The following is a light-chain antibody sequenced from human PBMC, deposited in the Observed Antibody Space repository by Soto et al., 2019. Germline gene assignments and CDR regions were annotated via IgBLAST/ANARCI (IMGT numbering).Light chain of an antibody. CDR3: AAWDDSLNGSYV. CDR2: SNN. Sequence: QSALTQPPSASGTPGQRVTISCSGSSSNIGSNTVNWYQQLPGTAPKLLIYSNNQRPSGVPDRFSGSKSGTSASLAISGLQPEDEADYYCAAWDDSLNGSYVFGTGTKLTVL. V-gene: IGLV1-44*01. CDR1: SSNIGSNT. J-gene: IGLJ1*01.